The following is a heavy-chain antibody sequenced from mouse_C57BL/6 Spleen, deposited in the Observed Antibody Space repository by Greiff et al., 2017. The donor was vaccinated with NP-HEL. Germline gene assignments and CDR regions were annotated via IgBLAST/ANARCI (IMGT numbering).Heavy chain of an antibody. J-gene: IGHJ2*01. CDR3: ARRDYYGFSYFDY. D-gene: IGHD2-2*01. V-gene: IGHV1-80*01. CDR2: IYPGDGDT. CDR1: GYAFSSYW. Sequence: QVQLQQSGAELVKPGASVKISCKASGYAFSSYWMNWVKQRPGKGLEWIGQIYPGDGDTNYNGKFKGKATLTADKSSSTAYMQLSSLTSEDSAVYFCARRDYYGFSYFDYWGQGTTLTVSS.